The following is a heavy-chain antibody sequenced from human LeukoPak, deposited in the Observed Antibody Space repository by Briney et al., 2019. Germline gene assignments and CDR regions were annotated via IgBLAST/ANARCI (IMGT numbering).Heavy chain of an antibody. J-gene: IGHJ4*02. CDR3: ARGNLDWGSFDY. Sequence: SVKVSCKASGGTFSSYAISWVRQAPGQGLEWMGGIIPIFGTANYAQKFEGRVTITADESTSTAYMELSSLRSEDTAVYYCARGNLDWGSFDYWGQGTLVTVSS. V-gene: IGHV1-69*13. D-gene: IGHD7-27*01. CDR1: GGTFSSYA. CDR2: IIPIFGTA.